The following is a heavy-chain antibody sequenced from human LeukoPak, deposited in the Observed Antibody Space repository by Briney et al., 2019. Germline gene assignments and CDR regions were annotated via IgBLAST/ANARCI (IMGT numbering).Heavy chain of an antibody. J-gene: IGHJ4*02. D-gene: IGHD5-18*01. V-gene: IGHV3-9*01. CDR2: ISWNSGSI. CDR1: GFTFDDYG. CDR3: AKDKRFGTAMATFDY. Sequence: GGSLRLSCAASGFTFDDYGMSWVRQAPGKGLEWVSGISWNSGSIGYADSVRGRFTISRDNAKNSLYLQMNSLRAEDTALYYCAKDKRFGTAMATFDYWGQGTLVTASS.